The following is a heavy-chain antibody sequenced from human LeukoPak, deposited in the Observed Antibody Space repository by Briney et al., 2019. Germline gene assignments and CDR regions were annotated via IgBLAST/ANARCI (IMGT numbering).Heavy chain of an antibody. CDR2: ISAYNGNT. D-gene: IGHD3-10*01. Sequence: ASVRVSCKASGGTFSGYAFNWVRQAPGQGLEWMGWISAYNGNTNYAQKVQGRVTMTTDTSTSTAYMELRSLRSNDTAVYYCARFRAGVGEPYGDYWGQGTLVTVSS. V-gene: IGHV1-18*01. CDR1: GGTFSGYA. J-gene: IGHJ4*02. CDR3: ARFRAGVGEPYGDY.